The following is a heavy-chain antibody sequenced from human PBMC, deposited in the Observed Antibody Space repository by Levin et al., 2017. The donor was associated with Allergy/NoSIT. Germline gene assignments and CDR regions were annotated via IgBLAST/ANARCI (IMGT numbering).Heavy chain of an antibody. V-gene: IGHV3-7*01. J-gene: IGHJ4*02. CDR3: AKPTGTTSLDS. CDR1: GFTFRRNW. Sequence: GGSLRLSCAASGFTFRRNWMTWVRQAPGKGLEWVANINEDGSVKYYVESVEGRFTISRDNAKNSVFLQMNSLRAEDTAVYYCAKPTGTTSLDSWGQGTLLTVAS. D-gene: IGHD1-1*01. CDR2: INEDGSVK.